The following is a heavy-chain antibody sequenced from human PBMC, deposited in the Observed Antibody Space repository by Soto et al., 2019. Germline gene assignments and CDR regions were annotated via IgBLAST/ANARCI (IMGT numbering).Heavy chain of an antibody. Sequence: LRLSCAASGFTFSSYAMHWVRQAPGKGLEWVAVISYDGSNKYYADSVKGRFTISRDNSKNTLYLQMNSLRAEDTAVYYCARVKGYSGSTDAFDIWGQGTMVTVSS. CDR3: ARVKGYSGSTDAFDI. CDR2: ISYDGSNK. V-gene: IGHV3-30-3*01. CDR1: GFTFSSYA. J-gene: IGHJ3*02. D-gene: IGHD1-26*01.